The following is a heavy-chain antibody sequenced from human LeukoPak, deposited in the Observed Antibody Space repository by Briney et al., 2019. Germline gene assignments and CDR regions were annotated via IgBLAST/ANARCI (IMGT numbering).Heavy chain of an antibody. CDR3: VRQGGDSGNINHFDP. CDR2: IYPDDSDT. Sequence: GETLKTSCKTSGYSFTTYWIGCVRQMPGTGLEWVGAIYPDDSDTRYSPSFQGQVVISADRCIRTDYLQWNAVKTSDTGMYYCVRQGGDSGNINHFDPWGQGTLVSVSS. CDR1: GYSFTTYW. J-gene: IGHJ5*02. V-gene: IGHV5-51*01. D-gene: IGHD3-10*01.